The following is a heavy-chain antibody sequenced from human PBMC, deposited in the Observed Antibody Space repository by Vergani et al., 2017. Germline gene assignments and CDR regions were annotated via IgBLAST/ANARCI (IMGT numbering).Heavy chain of an antibody. CDR1: GFTFRIYG. CDR3: TKAGQYDSDNFHDS. V-gene: IGHV3-30*02. D-gene: IGHD3-22*01. J-gene: IGHJ1*01. Sequence: QVQLVESGGGVVQPGGSLRLSCIASGFTFRIYGMHSVRQAPGKGLEWVAFIRYVGTKRFYGDSVKGRFTISRDNSQTTVFLQMNSLRADDSAVYYCTKAGQYDSDNFHDSWGQGALVTDAS. CDR2: IRYVGTKR.